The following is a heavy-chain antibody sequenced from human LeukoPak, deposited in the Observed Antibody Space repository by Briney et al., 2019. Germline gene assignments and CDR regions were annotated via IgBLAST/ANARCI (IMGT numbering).Heavy chain of an antibody. J-gene: IGHJ4*02. D-gene: IGHD1-14*01. CDR1: GGSISSSNW. CDR3: ARHARYFYYFDY. Sequence: SETLSLTCAVSGGSISSSNWWSWVRQPPGKGLEWIGEIYHSGSTNYNPSLKSRVTISVDTSKNQFSLKLSSVTAADTAVYYCARHARYFYYFDYWGQGTLVTVSS. CDR2: IYHSGST. V-gene: IGHV4-4*02.